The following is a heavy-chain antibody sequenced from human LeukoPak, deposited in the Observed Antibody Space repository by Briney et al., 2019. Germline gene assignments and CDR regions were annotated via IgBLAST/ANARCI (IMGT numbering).Heavy chain of an antibody. J-gene: IGHJ4*02. CDR3: ARGGTIVTGPLHY. D-gene: IGHD4-11*01. Sequence: PSETLSLTCTVSGDSINNYYWSWIRQPPGQGLEWIGFIYYSGSTNYNPSLKSRVTISVDTSKKQFSLKLNSVTAADTAIYYCARGGTIVTGPLHYWGQGTLVTVSS. V-gene: IGHV4-59*01. CDR2: IYYSGST. CDR1: GDSINNYY.